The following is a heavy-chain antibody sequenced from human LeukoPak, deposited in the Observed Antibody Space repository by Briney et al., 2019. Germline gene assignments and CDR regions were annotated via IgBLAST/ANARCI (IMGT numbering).Heavy chain of an antibody. J-gene: IGHJ5*02. CDR2: IIPIFGTA. CDR1: GGTFSSYA. Sequence: ASVKVSCKASGGTFSSYAISWVRQAPGQGLEWMGGIIPIFGTANYAQKFQGRVTMTRDTSISTAYMELSRLRSDDTAVYYCARDAYYDILTGYYDWEYWFDPWGQGTLVTVSS. CDR3: ARDAYYDILTGYYDWEYWFDP. V-gene: IGHV1-69*05. D-gene: IGHD3-9*01.